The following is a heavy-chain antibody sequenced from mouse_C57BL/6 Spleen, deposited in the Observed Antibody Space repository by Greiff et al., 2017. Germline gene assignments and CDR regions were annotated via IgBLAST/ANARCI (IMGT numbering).Heavy chain of an antibody. CDR3: ARGNSCYAMDY. CDR2: IYPSDSET. Sequence: QVQLQQPGAELVRPGSSVKLSCKASGYTFTSYWMDWVKQRPGQGLEWIGNIYPSDSETHYNQKFKDKATLTVDKSSSTAYMQLSSLTSEDSAVYYCARGNSCYAMDYWGQGTSVNVSS. V-gene: IGHV1-61*01. CDR1: GYTFTSYW. J-gene: IGHJ4*01.